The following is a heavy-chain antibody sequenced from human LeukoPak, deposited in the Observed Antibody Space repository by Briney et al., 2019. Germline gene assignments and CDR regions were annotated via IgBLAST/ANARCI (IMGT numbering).Heavy chain of an antibody. CDR2: INPNSGGT. Sequence: ASVKVSCKASGYTFTGYYMHWVRQAPGQGLEWMGWINPNSGGTNYAQKFQGRVTMTRDTSISTAYMELSRLRSDDTAVYHCARVALGSWYFDLWGRGTLVTVSS. D-gene: IGHD2-15*01. J-gene: IGHJ2*01. CDR1: GYTFTGYY. V-gene: IGHV1-2*02. CDR3: ARVALGSWYFDL.